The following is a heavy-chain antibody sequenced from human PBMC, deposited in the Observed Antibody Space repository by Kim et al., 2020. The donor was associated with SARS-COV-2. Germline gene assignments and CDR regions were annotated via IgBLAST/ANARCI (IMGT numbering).Heavy chain of an antibody. CDR3: SRSTVGAYFDY. D-gene: IGHD1-26*01. Sequence: GGSLRLSCAVSGSSVRSSYMTWVRQAPGKGLEWVSAIHDAGSTYYADSVKGRFTTSRDIPKDTLYLQMNSLRADDTAAYYCSRSTVGAYFDYWGEGRLV. V-gene: IGHV3-53*01. CDR1: GSSVRSSY. J-gene: IGHJ4*02. CDR2: IHDAGST.